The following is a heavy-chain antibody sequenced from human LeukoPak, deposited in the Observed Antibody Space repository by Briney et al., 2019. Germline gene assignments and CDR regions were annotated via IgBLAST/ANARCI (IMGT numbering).Heavy chain of an antibody. CDR1: GGSISSYY. CDR2: IYYSGSS. J-gene: IGHJ4*02. Sequence: PSETLSLTCTVSGGSISSYYWSWTRQPPGKGLEWIGYIYYSGSSNHNPSLKSRVTISVDTSKNQFSLKLSSVTAADTAVYYCARVDTAIIRGFDYWGQGTLVTVSS. D-gene: IGHD5-18*01. V-gene: IGHV4-59*08. CDR3: ARVDTAIIRGFDY.